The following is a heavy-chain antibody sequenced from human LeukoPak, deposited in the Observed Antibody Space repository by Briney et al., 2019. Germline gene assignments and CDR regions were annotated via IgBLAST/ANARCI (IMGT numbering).Heavy chain of an antibody. V-gene: IGHV3-20*04. J-gene: IGHJ4*02. D-gene: IGHD3-9*01. CDR1: GFTFDDYG. Sequence: RPGGSLRLSCAASGFTFDDYGMSWVRQAPGKGLGWVSGINWNGGSTGYADPVKGRFTISRDNAKNSLYLQMNSLRAEDTALYYCARDHYDILTGYVDYWGQGTLVTVSS. CDR3: ARDHYDILTGYVDY. CDR2: INWNGGST.